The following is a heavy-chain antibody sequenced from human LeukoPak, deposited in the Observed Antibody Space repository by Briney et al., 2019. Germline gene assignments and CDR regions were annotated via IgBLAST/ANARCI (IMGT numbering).Heavy chain of an antibody. CDR2: INPSGGST. Sequence: ASVKVSCKTSGFTFTGYFSHWLRQAPGQGLEWMGIINPSGGSTSYAQKFQGRVTMTRDTSTSTVYMELSSLRSEDTAVYYCASMGTGESSSWYENWFDPWGQGTLVTVSS. CDR1: GFTFTGYF. D-gene: IGHD6-13*01. V-gene: IGHV1-46*01. CDR3: ASMGTGESSSWYENWFDP. J-gene: IGHJ5*02.